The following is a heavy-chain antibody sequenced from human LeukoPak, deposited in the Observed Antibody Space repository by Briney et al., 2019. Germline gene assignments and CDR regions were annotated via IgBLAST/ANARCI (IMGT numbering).Heavy chain of an antibody. J-gene: IGHJ4*02. CDR3: ARRRDSSGYCYFDY. V-gene: IGHV3-20*04. CDR2: LKWNGDNI. Sequence: GGSLRLSCAASGFTFDDYGMTWVRQAPGKGLEWVSGLKWNGDNIRYADSVMGRFTISRDNARSSLYLQMNSLRAEDTALYYCARRRDSSGYCYFDYWGQGTLVTVSS. CDR1: GFTFDDYG. D-gene: IGHD3-22*01.